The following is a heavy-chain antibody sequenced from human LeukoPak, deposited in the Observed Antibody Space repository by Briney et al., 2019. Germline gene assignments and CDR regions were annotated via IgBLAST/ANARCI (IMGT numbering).Heavy chain of an antibody. D-gene: IGHD3-22*01. V-gene: IGHV4-59*01. CDR1: GGSISSYY. CDR2: IYYSGST. Sequence: ASETLSLTCTVSGGSISSYYWSWIRQPPGKGLEWIGYIYYSGSTNYNPSLKSRVTISVDTSKNQFSLKLSSVTAADTAVYYCARGHYYDSSGYDPYFDYWGQGTLATVSS. J-gene: IGHJ4*02. CDR3: ARGHYYDSSGYDPYFDY.